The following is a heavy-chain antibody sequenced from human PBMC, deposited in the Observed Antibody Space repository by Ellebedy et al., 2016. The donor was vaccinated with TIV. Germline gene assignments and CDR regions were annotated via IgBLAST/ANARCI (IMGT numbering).Heavy chain of an antibody. CDR2: IKPDGSEK. V-gene: IGHV3-7*03. CDR1: GFTFSSYW. CDR3: ARAGGRHSTGSGFY. J-gene: IGHJ4*02. D-gene: IGHD2-2*01. Sequence: GESLKISCAASGFTFSSYWMSWVRQAPGKGLEWVANIKPDGSEKDYVDSVKGRFTISRDNAKNSLYLQMNSLRAEDTAVFYCARAGGRHSTGSGFYWGQGTRVTVSS.